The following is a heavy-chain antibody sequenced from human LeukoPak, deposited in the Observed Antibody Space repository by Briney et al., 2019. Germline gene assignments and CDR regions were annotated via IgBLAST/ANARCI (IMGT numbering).Heavy chain of an antibody. J-gene: IGHJ4*02. D-gene: IGHD2-15*01. CDR1: GFTFSSYG. Sequence: PGRSLRLSCAASGFTFSSYGMHWVRQAPGKGLEWVAVISYDGSNKYYADSVKGRFTISRDNSKNTLYLQMNSLRAEDTAVYYCAVDIVVVVAATDFDYWVQGTLVTVSS. V-gene: IGHV3-30*03. CDR3: AVDIVVVVAATDFDY. CDR2: ISYDGSNK.